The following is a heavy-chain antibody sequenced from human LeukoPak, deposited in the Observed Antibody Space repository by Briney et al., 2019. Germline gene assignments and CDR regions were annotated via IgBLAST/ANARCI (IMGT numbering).Heavy chain of an antibody. D-gene: IGHD3-9*01. CDR2: IKQDRSEK. Sequence: GGSLILSCVVSEFTFSSYWMTWVRQAPGKGLELVANIKQDRSEKSYVDSVEGRFTISRDNAKNSLYLQMNSLRAEDTAVDYCARFGGFLTGYYFYYYYYMDVWGKGTTVTVSS. CDR1: EFTFSSYW. V-gene: IGHV3-7*01. CDR3: ARFGGFLTGYYFYYYYYMDV. J-gene: IGHJ6*03.